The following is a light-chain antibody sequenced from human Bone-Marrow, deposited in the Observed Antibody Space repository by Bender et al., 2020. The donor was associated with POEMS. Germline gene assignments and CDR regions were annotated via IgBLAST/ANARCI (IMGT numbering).Light chain of an antibody. V-gene: IGLV2-8*01. CDR2: EVS. J-gene: IGLJ2*01. CDR1: SSDVGGYNF. Sequence: QSALTQPPSASGSPGQSVTISCTGTSSDVGGYNFVSWYQQHPGKAPNLIIYEVSKRPTGVPDRFPGAKSGDTPPLPVSGLQGEDEADYYCSSYADSNNCVVFGGGTKLTVL. CDR3: SSYADSNNCVV.